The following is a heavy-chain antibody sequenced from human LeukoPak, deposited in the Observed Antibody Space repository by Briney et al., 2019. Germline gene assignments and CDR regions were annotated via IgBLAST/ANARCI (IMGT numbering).Heavy chain of an antibody. D-gene: IGHD3-22*01. Sequence: GESLKISCKGSGYSFSSYWIGWVRQMPGKGLEWMGIIYMGDSDIRYSPSFQGQVTISADKSISTAYLQWSSLRSEDTAVYYCATAGGYYYDSSGYYWFSYWGQGTLVTVSS. CDR1: GYSFSSYW. CDR3: ATAGGYYYDSSGYYWFSY. V-gene: IGHV5-51*01. CDR2: IYMGDSDI. J-gene: IGHJ4*02.